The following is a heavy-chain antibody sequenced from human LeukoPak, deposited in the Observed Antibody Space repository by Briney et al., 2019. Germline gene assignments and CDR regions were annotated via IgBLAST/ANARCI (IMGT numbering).Heavy chain of an antibody. D-gene: IGHD5-12*01. V-gene: IGHV3-33*01. CDR3: ARALGRYSGYDY. CDR2: IWYDGSNK. CDR1: GFTFSSYG. Sequence: PGGSLRLSCAASGFTFSSYGMHWVRQAPGKGLEWVAVIWYDGSNKYYADSVKGRFTISRDNSKNTLYLQMNSLRAEDTAVYYCARALGRYSGYDYWGQGTLVTVSS. J-gene: IGHJ4*02.